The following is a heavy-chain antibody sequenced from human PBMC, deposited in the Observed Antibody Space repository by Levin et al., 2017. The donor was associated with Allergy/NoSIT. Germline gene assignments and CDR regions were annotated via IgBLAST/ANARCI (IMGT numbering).Heavy chain of an antibody. CDR3: ARGGISSPSGIDS. D-gene: IGHD3-10*01. V-gene: IGHV1-18*01. CDR2: VSVNNGKA. J-gene: IGHJ5*01. CDR1: GYTFTSQA. Sequence: ASVKVSCKASGYTFTSQAISWMRQAPGQGLEWMGWVSVNNGKANYAQKFQGRVTMTTDTSTSIVYMELWSLRSDDTAGYYCARGGISSPSGIDSWGQGTLVTVSS.